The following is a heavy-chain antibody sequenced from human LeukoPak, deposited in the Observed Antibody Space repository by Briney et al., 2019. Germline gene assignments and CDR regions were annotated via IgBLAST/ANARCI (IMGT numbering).Heavy chain of an antibody. D-gene: IGHD2-2*01. J-gene: IGHJ3*02. CDR2: MNPNSGQA. CDR1: GYTFINFE. Sequence: ASVKVSCKASGYTFINFEINWVRQAPGQGLEWMGWMNPNSGQAGYAEKFQGRVTFTGDTSIDTAFMELSSLRSEDTAVYYCARRQLPLDAFDIWGQGTMVTVSS. CDR3: ARRQLPLDAFDI. V-gene: IGHV1-8*01.